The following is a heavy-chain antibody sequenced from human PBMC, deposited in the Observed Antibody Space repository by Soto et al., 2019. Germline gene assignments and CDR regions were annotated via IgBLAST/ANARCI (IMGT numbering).Heavy chain of an antibody. D-gene: IGHD3-22*01. Sequence: QVQLVQSGAEVKKPGSSVKVSCKASGGTFSSYAISWVRQAPGQGLEWMGGIIPIFGTANYAQKFQGRVTITADESTSTAYMELSSLRSEDTAVYDCARVRGDSSGDYAWSRLPYYYYGMDVWGQGTTVTVSS. V-gene: IGHV1-69*12. CDR1: GGTFSSYA. CDR2: IIPIFGTA. CDR3: ARVRGDSSGDYAWSRLPYYYYGMDV. J-gene: IGHJ6*02.